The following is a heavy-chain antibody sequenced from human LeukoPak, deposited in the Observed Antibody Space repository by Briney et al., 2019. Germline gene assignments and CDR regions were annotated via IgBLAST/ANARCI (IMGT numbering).Heavy chain of an antibody. Sequence: GASVKVSCKAPGGTFSSYAISWVRQAPGQGLEWMGRIIPIFGTANYAQKFQGRVTITTDESTSTAYMELSSLRSEDTAVYYCARDNGDFPRAFDIWGQGTMVTVSS. CDR1: GGTFSSYA. D-gene: IGHD4-17*01. CDR3: ARDNGDFPRAFDI. J-gene: IGHJ3*02. CDR2: IIPIFGTA. V-gene: IGHV1-69*05.